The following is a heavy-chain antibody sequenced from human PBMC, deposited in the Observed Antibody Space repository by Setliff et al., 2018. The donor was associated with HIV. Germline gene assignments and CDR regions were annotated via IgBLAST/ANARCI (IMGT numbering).Heavy chain of an antibody. CDR3: ARSSRGYCSGGSCYGFDP. J-gene: IGHJ5*02. CDR1: GGSISSYY. V-gene: IGHV4-59*12. D-gene: IGHD2-15*01. CDR2: IYYSGSS. Sequence: LSLTCTVSGGSISSYYWNWIRQPPGKGLEWIGYIYYSGSSNYNPSLKSRVTISVDTSKNQLSLNVTSVTAADTAVYYCARSSRGYCSGGSCYGFDPWGQGNLVTVSS.